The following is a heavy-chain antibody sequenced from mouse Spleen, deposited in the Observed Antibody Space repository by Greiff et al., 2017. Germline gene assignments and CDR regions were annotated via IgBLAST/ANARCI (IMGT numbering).Heavy chain of an antibody. D-gene: IGHD1-1*01. J-gene: IGHJ1*01. V-gene: IGHV1-22*01. Sequence: EVKLQESGPELVKPGASVKMSCKASGYTFTDYNMHWVKQSHGKSLEWIGYINPNNGGTSYNQKFKGKATLTVNKSSSTAYMELRSLTSEDSAVYYCARYYYGSDWYFDVWGAGTTVTVSS. CDR2: INPNNGGT. CDR1: GYTFTDYN. CDR3: ARYYYGSDWYFDV.